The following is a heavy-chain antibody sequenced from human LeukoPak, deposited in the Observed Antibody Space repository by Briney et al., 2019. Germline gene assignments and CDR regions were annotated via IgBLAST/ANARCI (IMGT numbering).Heavy chain of an antibody. D-gene: IGHD3-10*01. CDR3: ARYYYGSGTTSLYFDY. J-gene: IGHJ4*02. CDR1: GGSISSYY. V-gene: IGHV4-4*07. Sequence: SETLSLTCTVSGGSISSYYWSWIRQPAGKGLEWIGRIYTSGSTNYNPSLKSRVTMSVDTSKNQFSLKLSSVTAADTAVYYCARYYYGSGTTSLYFDYWGQGTLVTVSS. CDR2: IYTSGST.